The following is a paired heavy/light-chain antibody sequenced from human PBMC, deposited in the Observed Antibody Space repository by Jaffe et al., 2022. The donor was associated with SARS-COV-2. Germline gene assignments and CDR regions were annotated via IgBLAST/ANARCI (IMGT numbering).Light chain of an antibody. V-gene: IGKV1-27*01. CDR1: QGIGNF. CDR2: GAA. Sequence: DIQVTQSPSSLSASVGDRVTITCRASQGIGNFLAWYQQKPGKAPKLLIYGAASLQSGVPSRFSGSGSATDFTLTISSLQPEDVATYYCQKYDSVPPWTFGQGTKVEIK. J-gene: IGKJ1*01. CDR3: QKYDSVPPWT.
Heavy chain of an antibody. CDR3: AREWGYYPRDASDV. CDR1: RFTFNIYA. J-gene: IGHJ3*01. CDR2: ISYDGRTI. Sequence: QVQLVESGGGVVQPGTSLRLSCVASRFTFNIYAMHWVRQAPGKGLEWVAIISYDGRTIYYADSVKGRFTISRDNSKNTLYLQMNSLRPEDTAVYYCAREWGYYPRDASDVWGQGTMVTVSS. V-gene: IGHV3-30*04. D-gene: IGHD2-21*01.